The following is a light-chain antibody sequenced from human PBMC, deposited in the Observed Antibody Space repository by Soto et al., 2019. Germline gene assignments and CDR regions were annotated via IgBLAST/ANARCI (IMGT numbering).Light chain of an antibody. CDR3: CSYAGNYKV. V-gene: IGLV2-11*01. Sequence: SALTQPRSVSGSPGQSVTISCTGTSSDVGGYNYVSWYQHHPGKAPKLMIYDVSKRPSGVPDRFSGSKSGNTASLTISGLQAEDEADYYCCSYAGNYKVFGGGTKVTVL. CDR1: SSDVGGYNY. J-gene: IGLJ2*01. CDR2: DVS.